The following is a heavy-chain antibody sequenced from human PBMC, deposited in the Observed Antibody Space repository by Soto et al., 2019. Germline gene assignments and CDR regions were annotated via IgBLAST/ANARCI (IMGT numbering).Heavy chain of an antibody. Sequence: QLQLQESGPGLVKPSETLSLTCTVSGGSISSSSYYWGWIRQPPGKGLEWIGSIYYSGSTYYNPSLKSRVTISVDTSKNQFSLKLSSVTAADTAVYYCARQWQWLPPGANWFDPWGQGTLVTVSS. CDR3: ARQWQWLPPGANWFDP. D-gene: IGHD6-19*01. V-gene: IGHV4-39*01. CDR2: IYYSGST. CDR1: GGSISSSSYY. J-gene: IGHJ5*02.